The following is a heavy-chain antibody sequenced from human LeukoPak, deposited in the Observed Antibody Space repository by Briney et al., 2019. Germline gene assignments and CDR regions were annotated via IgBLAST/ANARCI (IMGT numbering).Heavy chain of an antibody. CDR1: GFTFGDYA. D-gene: IGHD6-25*01. V-gene: IGHV3-49*03. CDR2: IRNKAFGGTI. Sequence: GGTLRLSCTASGFTFGDYAMSWFRQAPGKGLEWVAFIRNKAFGGTIEYAASVKGRFTISREDSESIAYLQMNSLRPENTALYYWTIGCTAPIYWGEGALVTVSS. CDR3: TIGCTAPIY. J-gene: IGHJ4*02.